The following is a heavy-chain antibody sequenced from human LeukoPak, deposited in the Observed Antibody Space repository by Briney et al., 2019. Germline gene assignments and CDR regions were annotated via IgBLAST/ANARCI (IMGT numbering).Heavy chain of an antibody. CDR3: ARHLPGWYYFDY. CDR1: GGSISSSSSY. V-gene: IGHV4-39*01. Sequence: SETLSLTCTVSGGSISSSSSYRGWIRQPPGKGLEWVGSVYYSGNTYYNPSLKSRATVSVDTSKNQFSLKLSSVTAADTAVYYCARHLPGWYYFDYWGQGTRVTVSS. J-gene: IGHJ4*02. D-gene: IGHD6-19*01. CDR2: VYYSGNT.